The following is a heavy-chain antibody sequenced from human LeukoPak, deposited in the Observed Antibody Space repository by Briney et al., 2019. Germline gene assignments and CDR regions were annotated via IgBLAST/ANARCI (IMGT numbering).Heavy chain of an antibody. Sequence: SETLSLTCAVYGGSFSGYYWSWIRRPPGKGLEWIGEINHSGSTNYNPSLKSRVTISVDTSKNQFSLKLSSVTAADTAVYYCARVLRSRPAAIREGAFDIWGQGTMVTVSS. CDR2: INHSGST. V-gene: IGHV4-34*01. CDR3: ARVLRSRPAAIREGAFDI. D-gene: IGHD2-2*02. J-gene: IGHJ3*02. CDR1: GGSFSGYY.